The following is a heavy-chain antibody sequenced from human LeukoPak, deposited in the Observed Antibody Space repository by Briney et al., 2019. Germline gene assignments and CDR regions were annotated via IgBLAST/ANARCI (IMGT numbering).Heavy chain of an antibody. CDR1: GFTFSSYG. D-gene: IGHD2-15*01. J-gene: IGHJ3*02. Sequence: PPGGSLRLXCAASGFTFSSYGMHWVRHAPGKGLEWVAVIWYDGSNTYYADSVKGRFTISRDNSKNTLYLQMNSLRAEDTAVYYCAKERNDCSGGSCYYLDAFDIWGQGTMVTVSS. CDR2: IWYDGSNT. CDR3: AKERNDCSGGSCYYLDAFDI. V-gene: IGHV3-33*06.